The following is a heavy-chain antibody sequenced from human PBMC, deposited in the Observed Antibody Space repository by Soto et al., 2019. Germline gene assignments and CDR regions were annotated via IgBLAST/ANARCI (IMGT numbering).Heavy chain of an antibody. CDR1: RNSVPSNSAH. CDR2: KYYTAKSYY. D-gene: IGHD3-10*01. J-gene: IGHJ4*02. CDR3: ARSITGSAYFDY. Sequence: QTLSLTCAISRNSVPSNSAHWNWIRQSPSRALHWLGKKYYTAKSYYDYAESVKSRITINPDTSKYLFSLQLISVTPEDTAVYYCARSITGSAYFDYWGQGTLVTVSS. V-gene: IGHV6-1*01.